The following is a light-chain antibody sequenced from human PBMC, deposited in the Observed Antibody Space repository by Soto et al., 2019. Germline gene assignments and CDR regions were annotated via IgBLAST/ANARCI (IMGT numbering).Light chain of an antibody. J-gene: IGLJ3*02. V-gene: IGLV1-40*01. Sequence: QSALTQPPSVSGAPGQRVTISCTGSGSIIGADFDVHWYQQLPGTAPKLLIYGNSNRPSGVPDRFSGSKSGTSASLAITGLQAEDEADYYCQSYDSSLSGYVFGGGTKLTVL. CDR3: QSYDSSLSGYV. CDR1: GSIIGADFD. CDR2: GNS.